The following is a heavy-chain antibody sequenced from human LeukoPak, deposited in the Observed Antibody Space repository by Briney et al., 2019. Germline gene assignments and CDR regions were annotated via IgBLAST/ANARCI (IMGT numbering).Heavy chain of an antibody. CDR2: ISRSGGST. CDR3: ARGGGDYCFDY. V-gene: IGHV3-23*01. Sequence: GGSLRLSCTASGFTFSNAWMNWVRQAPGKGLEWVSAISRSGGSTYYADSVKGRFTISRDNSKNTLYLQMNSLGAEDTAVYFCARGGGDYCFDYWGQGALVTVSS. D-gene: IGHD2-21*02. J-gene: IGHJ4*02. CDR1: GFTFSNAW.